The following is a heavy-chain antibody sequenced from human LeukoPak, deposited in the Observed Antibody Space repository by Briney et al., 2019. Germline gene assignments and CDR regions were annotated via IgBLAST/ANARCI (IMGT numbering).Heavy chain of an antibody. J-gene: IGHJ6*02. CDR3: ASGWSSTSCYPRGIYYYGMDV. Sequence: GASVKVSCKASGYTFTGYYMHWVRQAPGQGLEWMGWINPNSGGTNYAQKFQGRVTMTRDTSISTAYMELTRLRSDDTAVYYCASGWSSTSCYPRGIYYYGMDVWGQGTTVTVSS. CDR2: INPNSGGT. V-gene: IGHV1-2*02. CDR1: GYTFTGYY. D-gene: IGHD2-2*01.